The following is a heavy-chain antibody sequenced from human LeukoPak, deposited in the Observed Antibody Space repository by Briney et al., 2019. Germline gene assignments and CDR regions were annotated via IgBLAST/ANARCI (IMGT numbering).Heavy chain of an antibody. J-gene: IGHJ4*02. Sequence: GGSLRLSCVASGFTFETYWMSWVRQAPGKGLEWLANIKHDGREKYYGDSVKGRFTISRDNAKASVYLHMNSLRVEDTAIYYCARVRFPADCWGQGTLVTVSS. CDR1: GFTFETYW. CDR2: IKHDGREK. CDR3: ARVRFPADC. D-gene: IGHD2-2*01. V-gene: IGHV3-7*01.